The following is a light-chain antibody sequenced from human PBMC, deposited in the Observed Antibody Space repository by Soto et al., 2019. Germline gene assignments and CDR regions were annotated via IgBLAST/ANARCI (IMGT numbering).Light chain of an antibody. CDR1: ISNIGVNY. Sequence: QPVLTQPPSVSAAPGLKVTISCSGSISNIGVNYVSWYQQVPGTAPKLLIYEHNKRPSGIPDRFSGSTSGTSATLGITGLQTGDEGDYYCATWDSNLRAVVFGGGTKLTVL. V-gene: IGLV1-51*01. CDR2: EHN. CDR3: ATWDSNLRAVV. J-gene: IGLJ2*01.